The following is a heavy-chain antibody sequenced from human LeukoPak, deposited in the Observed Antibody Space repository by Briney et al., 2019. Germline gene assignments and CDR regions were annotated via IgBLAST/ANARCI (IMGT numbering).Heavy chain of an antibody. CDR2: IYYSGST. J-gene: IGHJ5*02. CDR3: ARQGGYCSGGSCSWWFDP. Sequence: SETLSLTCTVSGGSISSYYWSWIRQPPGKGLEWIGYIYYSGSTNYNPSLKSRVTISVDTSKNQFSLKLSSVTAADTAVYYCARQGGYCSGGSCSWWFDPWGQGTLVTVSS. V-gene: IGHV4-59*08. CDR1: GGSISSYY. D-gene: IGHD2-15*01.